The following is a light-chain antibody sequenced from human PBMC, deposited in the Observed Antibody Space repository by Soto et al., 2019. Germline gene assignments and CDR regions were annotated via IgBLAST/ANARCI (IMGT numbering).Light chain of an antibody. CDR3: SSYAGSNNPLYV. V-gene: IGLV2-8*01. Sequence: QSALTQPPSASGSPGQSVTISCTGTSSDVGCFNYVSWHQQHPGKAPKVIIYEVSKRPSGVPARFSGSKSGNTASLTVSGLQAEDEADYYCSSYAGSNNPLYVFGTGTKLTVL. CDR2: EVS. J-gene: IGLJ1*01. CDR1: SSDVGCFNY.